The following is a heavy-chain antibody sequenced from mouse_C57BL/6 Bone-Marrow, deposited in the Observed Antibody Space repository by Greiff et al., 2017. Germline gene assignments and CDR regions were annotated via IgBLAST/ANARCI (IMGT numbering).Heavy chain of an antibody. D-gene: IGHD2-5*01. J-gene: IGHJ3*01. CDR2: ISYDGSN. Sequence: EVKLMESGPGLVKPSQSLSLTCSVTGYSITSGYYWNWIRQFPGNKLEWMGYISYDGSNNYNPSLKNRISITRDTSKNQFFLKLNSVTTEDTATYYCARECSNYGSWFAYWGQGTLVTVSA. V-gene: IGHV3-6*01. CDR1: GYSITSGYY. CDR3: ARECSNYGSWFAY.